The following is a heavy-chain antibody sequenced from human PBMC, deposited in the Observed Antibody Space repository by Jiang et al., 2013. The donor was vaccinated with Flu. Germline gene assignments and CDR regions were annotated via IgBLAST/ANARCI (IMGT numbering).Heavy chain of an antibody. CDR2: LSQWDH. V-gene: IGHV4-61*02. Sequence: PGLVEALTDPVPHLHRLWWLRRQRHLPLELDPASPPGGDVEWVGGYLSQWDHLLQISLRNRVTVSLDTSKNQVSLKLNSVTAADTAMYYCARTLGDYSGRGYYSDYWGQGTLVTVSP. D-gene: IGHD4-11*01. CDR1: WLRRQRHLP. CDR3: ARTLGDYSGRGYYSDY. J-gene: IGHJ4*02.